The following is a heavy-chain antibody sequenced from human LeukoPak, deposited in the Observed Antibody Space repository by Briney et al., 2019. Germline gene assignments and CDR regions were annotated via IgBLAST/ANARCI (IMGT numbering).Heavy chain of an antibody. D-gene: IGHD6-13*01. V-gene: IGHV4-34*01. J-gene: IGHJ4*02. CDR1: GGSFSGYY. CDR3: ARGRIAAAVHSFDY. CDR2: INHSGST. Sequence: PSETLSLTCAVYGGSFSGYYWSWIRQPPGKGLEWIGEINHSGSTNYNPSLKSRVTISVDTSKNQFSLKLSSVTAADTAVYYCARGRIAAAVHSFDYWGQGTLVTVSS.